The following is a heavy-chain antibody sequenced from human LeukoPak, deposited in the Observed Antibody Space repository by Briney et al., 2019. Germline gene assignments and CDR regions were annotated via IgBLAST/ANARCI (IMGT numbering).Heavy chain of an antibody. CDR2: IYSTGST. V-gene: IGHV4-59*12. D-gene: IGHD6-13*01. CDR3: ARESHIVAAADRTGGFDY. Sequence: SETLSLTCTVSGGSISSYYWSWIRQPPGKGLEWIGYIYSTGSTSYNPSLKSRVTISVDTSKNQFSLKLSSVTAADTAVYYCARESHIVAAADRTGGFDYWGQGTLVTVPS. J-gene: IGHJ4*02. CDR1: GGSISSYY.